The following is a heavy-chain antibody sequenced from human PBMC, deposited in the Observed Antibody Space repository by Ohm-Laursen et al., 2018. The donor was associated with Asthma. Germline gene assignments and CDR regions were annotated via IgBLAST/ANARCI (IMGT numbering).Heavy chain of an antibody. Sequence: SLRLSCTASGFTFSSYWMHWLRQDPGKGLVWVSRIKSDGSSISYADSVKGRFTISRDNAKSTLYLQMNSLRAEDTAVYYCAKDGGSYLFDYWGQGTLVTVSS. D-gene: IGHD1-26*01. V-gene: IGHV3-74*01. CDR2: IKSDGSSI. J-gene: IGHJ4*02. CDR3: AKDGGSYLFDY. CDR1: GFTFSSYW.